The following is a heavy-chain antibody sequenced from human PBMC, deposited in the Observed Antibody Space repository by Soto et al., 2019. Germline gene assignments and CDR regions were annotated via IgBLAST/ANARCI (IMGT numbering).Heavy chain of an antibody. CDR1: GFTFGDYA. CDR2: IRSKAYGGTT. D-gene: IGHD3-16*01. Sequence: PGGSLRLSCTASGFTFGDYAMSWVRQAPGKGLEWVGFIRSKAYGGTTEYAASVKGRFTISRDDSKSIAYLQMNSLKTEDTAVYYCTRGYAFSVAPAYWGQGTLVTVSS. CDR3: TRGYAFSVAPAY. J-gene: IGHJ4*02. V-gene: IGHV3-49*04.